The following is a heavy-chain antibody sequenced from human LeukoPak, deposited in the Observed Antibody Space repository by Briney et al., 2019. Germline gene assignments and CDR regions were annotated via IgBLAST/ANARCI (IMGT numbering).Heavy chain of an antibody. CDR3: ATTYSSGWYGWFDP. V-gene: IGHV1-46*01. Sequence: ASVKVSCKASGYTFTGYYMHWVRQAPGQGLEWMGIINPSGGSTSYAQKFQGRVTMTRDMSTSTVYMELSSLRSEDTAVYYCATTYSSGWYGWFDPWGQGTLVTVSS. D-gene: IGHD6-19*01. CDR1: GYTFTGYY. J-gene: IGHJ5*02. CDR2: INPSGGST.